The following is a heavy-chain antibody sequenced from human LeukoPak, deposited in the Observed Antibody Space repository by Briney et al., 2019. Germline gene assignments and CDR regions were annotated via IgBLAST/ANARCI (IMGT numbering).Heavy chain of an antibody. V-gene: IGHV4-31*03. J-gene: IGHJ4*02. Sequence: SETLSLTCTVSGDSVSSGKYYWSWIRQRPGEGLEWIGYIYASGTTYYNPSLKSRVTISIDTSKNHFSLNLNAVTVADTAVYYCARYPIFNQMIYWGRGTLVTVSS. D-gene: IGHD3-3*02. CDR1: GDSVSSGKYY. CDR2: IYASGTT. CDR3: ARYPIFNQMIY.